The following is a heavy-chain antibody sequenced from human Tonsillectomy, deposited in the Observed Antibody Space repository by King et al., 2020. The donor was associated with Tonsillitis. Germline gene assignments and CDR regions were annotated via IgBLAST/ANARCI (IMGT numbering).Heavy chain of an antibody. CDR2: INHSGST. CDR3: ASQQDYYYGMDV. J-gene: IGHJ6*02. CDR1: GGSFSGYY. V-gene: IGHV4-34*01. Sequence: HVQLPQWGAGLLKPSETLSLTCAVYGGSFSGYYWNWIRQPPGKGLEWIGEINHSGSTNYNPSLKSRVTISVDTSKNQFSLKLSSVTAADTAVYYCASQQDYYYGMDVWGQGTTVTVSS. D-gene: IGHD1/OR15-1a*01.